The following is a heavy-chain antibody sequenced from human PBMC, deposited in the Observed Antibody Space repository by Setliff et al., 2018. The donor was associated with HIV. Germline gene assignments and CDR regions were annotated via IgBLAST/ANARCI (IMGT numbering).Heavy chain of an antibody. CDR1: GGSISSYY. CDR3: ARRMAAGTFDY. CDR2: IYSSGST. Sequence: PSETLSLTCTVSGGSISSYYWSWIRQPPGKGLEWIGNIYSSGSTNYNPSLKTRVTIMVDTSKNQISLKLSSVTAADTAMYYCARRMAAGTFDYWGQGTLVTVSS. V-gene: IGHV4-4*09. J-gene: IGHJ4*02. D-gene: IGHD6-13*01.